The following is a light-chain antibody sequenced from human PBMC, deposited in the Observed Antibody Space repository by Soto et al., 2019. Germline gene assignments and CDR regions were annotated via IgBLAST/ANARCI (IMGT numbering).Light chain of an antibody. J-gene: IGKJ5*01. CDR2: AAS. V-gene: IGKV1-12*01. CDR1: QDISTW. CDR3: QQTDSLPLIT. Sequence: DIQMTQSPSSVSASVGDRVTITCRASQDISTWLAWYQQKPGKAPKLLIYAASSLQSGVPSRFSGSGSGTDFTLTISTLQPEDFATYYCQQTDSLPLITFGQGTRVEI.